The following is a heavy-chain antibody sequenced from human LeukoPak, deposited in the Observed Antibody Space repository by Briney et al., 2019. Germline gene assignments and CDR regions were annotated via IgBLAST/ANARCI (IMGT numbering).Heavy chain of an antibody. V-gene: IGHV1-18*01. CDR2: ISAYNGNT. Sequence: ASVKVPCKASGYTFTSYGISWVRQAPGQGLEWMGWISAYNGNTNYAQKLQGRVTMTTGTSTSTAYMELRSLRSDDTAVYYCARGVPAAIPYYYYGMDVWGQGTTVTVSS. D-gene: IGHD2-2*02. J-gene: IGHJ6*02. CDR3: ARGVPAAIPYYYYGMDV. CDR1: GYTFTSYG.